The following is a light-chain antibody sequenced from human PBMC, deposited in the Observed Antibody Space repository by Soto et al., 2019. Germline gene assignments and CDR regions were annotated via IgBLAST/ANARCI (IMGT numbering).Light chain of an antibody. Sequence: IRMTQSPSSLSASVGDRVTITCRASQSIGQYLNWSQPKPGKAPNLLIYDASILQSGVPLRFSDSVSGTDVTLTISSLHHEDFAIYHCQQSYSLPLTYRGETQDEIK. CDR3: QQSYSLPLT. CDR2: DAS. J-gene: IGKJ4*01. V-gene: IGKV1-39*01. CDR1: QSIGQY.